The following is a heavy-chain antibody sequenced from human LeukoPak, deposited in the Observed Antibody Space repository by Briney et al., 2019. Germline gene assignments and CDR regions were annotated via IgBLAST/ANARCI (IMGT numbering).Heavy chain of an antibody. J-gene: IGHJ4*02. CDR3: ARAGSHWHYVY. D-gene: IGHD3-10*01. CDR2: IKQDGGEK. V-gene: IGHV3-7*01. CDR1: GFTFSGSS. Sequence: GALRLSCAASGFTFSGSSMSWVRQSPTKGLEWVANIKQDGGEKYYVDSVKGRFTISRDNAKNSLSLQMNNLRVEDTAVYYCARAGSHWHYVYWGQGTVVTVSS.